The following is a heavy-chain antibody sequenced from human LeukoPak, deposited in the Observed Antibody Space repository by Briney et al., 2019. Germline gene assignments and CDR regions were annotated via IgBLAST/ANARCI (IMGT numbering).Heavy chain of an antibody. Sequence: ASVKVSCKASGYTFTSYYMHWVRQAPGQGLEWXXXINPSGGSTSXXXKSXXRATMTRDTSTSTVYMELSSLRSEDTAVYYCARDVIAAAGTFDYWGQGTLVTVSS. CDR1: GYTFTSYY. D-gene: IGHD6-13*01. CDR2: INPSGGST. V-gene: IGHV1-46*01. CDR3: ARDVIAAAGTFDY. J-gene: IGHJ4*02.